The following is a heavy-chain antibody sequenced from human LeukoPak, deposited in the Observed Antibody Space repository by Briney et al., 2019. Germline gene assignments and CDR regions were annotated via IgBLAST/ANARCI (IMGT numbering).Heavy chain of an antibody. CDR3: TRNYDSSGYTTFGY. Sequence: SETLSLTCTVSDGSISSYYWSWTRQPPGKGLEWIGNIYYSGSTNYNPSLKSRITMSVDTSTNQFSLKLSSVTAADTAVYHCTRNYDSSGYTTFGYWGRGTLVAVSS. J-gene: IGHJ4*02. CDR2: IYYSGST. CDR1: DGSISSYY. D-gene: IGHD3-22*01. V-gene: IGHV4-59*01.